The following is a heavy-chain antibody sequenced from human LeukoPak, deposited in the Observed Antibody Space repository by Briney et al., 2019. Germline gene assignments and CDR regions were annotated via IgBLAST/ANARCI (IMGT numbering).Heavy chain of an antibody. CDR2: INQIGSEK. CDR1: GFTFSKYW. D-gene: IGHD3-10*01. J-gene: IGHJ3*02. Sequence: GGSLRLSCAASGFTFSKYWMSWVRQAPGKGLEWVANINQIGSEKYYVDSVKGRFTISRDNVKNSLYLQMNSLRAEDTAVYYCARDKEEMIRAPYAFGIWGQGTMVTVSS. V-gene: IGHV3-7*01. CDR3: ARDKEEMIRAPYAFGI.